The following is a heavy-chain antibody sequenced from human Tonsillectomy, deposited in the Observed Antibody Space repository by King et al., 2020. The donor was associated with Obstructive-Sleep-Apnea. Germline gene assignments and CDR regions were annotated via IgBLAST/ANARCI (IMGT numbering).Heavy chain of an antibody. CDR2: INTNTGKP. CDR3: ARGYCGVCSCYVYGFNM. Sequence: GQLVQSGSELKKPGASVKVSCKASGYIFTSYAMNWVRQAPGQGLEWIGWINTNTGKPTYAQAFTGRFVFSLDTSVSTTYLGLSSLEAEDTGGYYCARGYCGVCSCYVYGFNMWGQGTMVTVSS. V-gene: IGHV7-4-1*02. J-gene: IGHJ3*02. D-gene: IGHD2-15*01. CDR1: GYIFTSYA.